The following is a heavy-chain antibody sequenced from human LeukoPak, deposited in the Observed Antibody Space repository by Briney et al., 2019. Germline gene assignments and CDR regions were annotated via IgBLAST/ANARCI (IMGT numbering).Heavy chain of an antibody. V-gene: IGHV4-38-2*01. CDR2: IYHSGST. CDR1: GYSISSGYD. J-gene: IGHJ4*02. Sequence: PSETLSLTCAVSGYSISSGYDWGWIRQPPGKGLEWIGSIYHSGSTYYNPSLKSRVTISVDTSKNQFSLKLSSVTAADTAVYYCASVGVTGDWGQGTLVTVSS. CDR3: ASVGVTGD. D-gene: IGHD2-21*02.